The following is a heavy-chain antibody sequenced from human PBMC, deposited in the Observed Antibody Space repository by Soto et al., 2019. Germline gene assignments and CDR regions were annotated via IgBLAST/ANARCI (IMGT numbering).Heavy chain of an antibody. CDR3: ARATIWYNWNAFDI. CDR2: IGTAGDT. V-gene: IGHV3-13*01. D-gene: IGHD1-20*01. J-gene: IGHJ3*02. Sequence: EVQLVESGGGLVQPGGSLRLSCAASGFTFSRYDMHWVRQATGKGLEWVSAIGTAGDTYYPGSVKGRFTISRENAKNSLYLQMNSLRAGDTAVYYCARATIWYNWNAFDIWGQGTMVTVSS. CDR1: GFTFSRYD.